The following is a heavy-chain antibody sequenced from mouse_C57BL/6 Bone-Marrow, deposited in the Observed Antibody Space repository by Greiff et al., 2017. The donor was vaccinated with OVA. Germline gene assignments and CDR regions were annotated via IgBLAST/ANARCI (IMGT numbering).Heavy chain of an antibody. J-gene: IGHJ2*01. CDR2: INPSTGGT. CDR3: ANYYFDY. CDR1: GYSFTGYY. V-gene: IGHV1-42*01. Sequence: VQLQQSGPELVKPGASVKISCKASGYSFTGYYMNWVKQSPEKSLEWIGEINPSTGGTTYNQKFKAKATLTVDKSSSTAYMQLKSLTSEDSAVYYCANYYFDYWCQGTTLTVSS.